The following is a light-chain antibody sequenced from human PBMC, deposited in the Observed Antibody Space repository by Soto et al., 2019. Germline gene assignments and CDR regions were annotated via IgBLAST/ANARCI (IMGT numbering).Light chain of an antibody. Sequence: EIVLTQSPGTLSLSPGERATLSCRASQSVSSSFLAWYRQKPGQAPRLLIYGASSRATGVPDRFSGSGSGTDFTLTISRLEPEDFAVYFCHHYASTFGQGTKVEIK. CDR1: QSVSSSF. V-gene: IGKV3-20*01. J-gene: IGKJ1*01. CDR3: HHYAST. CDR2: GAS.